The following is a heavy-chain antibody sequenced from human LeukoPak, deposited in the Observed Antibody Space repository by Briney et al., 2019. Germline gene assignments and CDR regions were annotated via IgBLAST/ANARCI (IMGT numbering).Heavy chain of an antibody. CDR2: ISAYNGST. J-gene: IGHJ4*02. V-gene: IGHV1-18*01. CDR3: ARIAVAGSFDY. CDR1: GYTFISYG. D-gene: IGHD6-19*01. Sequence: ASVKVSCKASGYTFISYGISWVRQAPGQGLEWMGWISAYNGSTNYAQKLQGRVTMTTDTSTSTAYMELRSLRSDDTAVYYCARIAVAGSFDYWGQGTLVTVSS.